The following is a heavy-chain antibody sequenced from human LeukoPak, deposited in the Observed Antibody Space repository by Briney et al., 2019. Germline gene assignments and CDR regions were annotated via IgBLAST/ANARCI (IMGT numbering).Heavy chain of an antibody. J-gene: IGHJ5*02. CDR1: GFTFSSYA. CDR2: ISGSGGST. V-gene: IGHV3-23*01. D-gene: IGHD2-2*01. Sequence: PGGSLRLSSAASGFTFSSYAMSWVRQAPGKGLEWVAAISGSGGSTYYADSVKGRFTISRDNSKNTLYLQMNSLRAEDTAVYYCAKDPGGGSTSLNWFDPWGQGTLGTVSS. CDR3: AKDPGGGSTSLNWFDP.